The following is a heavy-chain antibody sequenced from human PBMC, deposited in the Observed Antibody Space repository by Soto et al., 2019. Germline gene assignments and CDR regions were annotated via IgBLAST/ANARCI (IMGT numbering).Heavy chain of an antibody. J-gene: IGHJ6*02. V-gene: IGHV1-18*01. CDR2: ISAYNGNT. CDR3: ARGLGVTIPLYGMDV. Sequence: GASVKVSCKASGYTFTCYGISWVRQAPGQGLEWMGWISAYNGNTNYAQKLQGRVTMTTDTSTSTAYMELRSLRSDDTAVYYCARGLGVTIPLYGMDVWGQGTTVTVSS. CDR1: GYTFTCYG. D-gene: IGHD3-3*01.